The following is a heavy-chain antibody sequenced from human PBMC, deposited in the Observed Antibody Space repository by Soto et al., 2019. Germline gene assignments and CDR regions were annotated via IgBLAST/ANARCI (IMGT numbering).Heavy chain of an antibody. V-gene: IGHV4-31*03. CDR2: IYYSGST. D-gene: IGHD2-2*01. Sequence: QVQLQESGPGLVKPSQTLSLTCTVSGGSISSGGYYWSWIRQHPGKGLEWIGYIYYSGSTYYNPSLKSRVTISVDTSKNQSSLKLSSVTAADTAVYYCARLRSTVNDGGYYYYYMDVWGKGTTVTVSS. J-gene: IGHJ6*03. CDR1: GGSISSGGYY. CDR3: ARLRSTVNDGGYYYYYMDV.